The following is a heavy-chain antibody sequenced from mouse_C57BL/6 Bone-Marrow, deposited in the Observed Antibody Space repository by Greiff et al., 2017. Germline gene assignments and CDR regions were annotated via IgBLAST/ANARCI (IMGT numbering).Heavy chain of an antibody. V-gene: IGHV15-2*01. CDR2: IFPSIGRT. CDR1: DSEVFPIAY. J-gene: IGHJ4*01. CDR3: ARNGPLRAMDD. D-gene: IGHD1-1*01. Sequence: QVQLPQSGSELRSPGSSVKLSCKDFDSEVFPIAYMSWVRQKPGHGFEWIGGIFPSIGRTISGEKFEDKATLDADTLSNTAYLELNSLTSEASAIYYCARNGPLRAMDDWGQGTSVTVSS.